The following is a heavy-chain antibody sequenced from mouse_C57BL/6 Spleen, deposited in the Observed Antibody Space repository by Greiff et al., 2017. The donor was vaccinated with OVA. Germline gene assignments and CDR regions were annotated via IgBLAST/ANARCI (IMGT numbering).Heavy chain of an antibody. D-gene: IGHD2-5*01. CDR3: ARYYDSNYGYYAMDY. Sequence: EVKLQESGAELVKPGASVKLSCTASGFNIKDYYMHWVKQRTEQGLEWIGRIDPEDGETKYAPKFQGKATITADTSSNTAYLQLSSLTSEDTAVYYCARYYDSNYGYYAMDYWGQGTSVTVSS. J-gene: IGHJ4*01. V-gene: IGHV14-2*01. CDR1: GFNIKDYY. CDR2: IDPEDGET.